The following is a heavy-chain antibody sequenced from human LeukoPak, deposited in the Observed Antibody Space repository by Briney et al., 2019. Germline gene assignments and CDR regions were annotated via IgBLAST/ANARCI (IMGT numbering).Heavy chain of an antibody. CDR1: GYNFTTYG. Sequence: ASVKVSCKASGYNFTTYGLSWVRQAPGQGLDWMGWISTPDGYTRYQQKFRGRVTMTTDTSTTTAYIDLRSLTSDDTAVYWCVRDSTSRAGKPFDAWGQGTLVIVSS. V-gene: IGHV1-18*01. CDR2: ISTPDGYT. J-gene: IGHJ5*02. CDR3: VRDSTSRAGKPFDA.